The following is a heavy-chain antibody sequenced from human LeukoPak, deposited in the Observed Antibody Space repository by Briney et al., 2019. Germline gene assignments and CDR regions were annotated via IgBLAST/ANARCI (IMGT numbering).Heavy chain of an antibody. J-gene: IGHJ4*02. V-gene: IGHV4-34*01. Sequence: SETLSLTCAVYGESFSGYYWSWIRQPPGKGLEWIGEINHSGSTNYNPSLKSRVTISVDTSKNQFSLKLSSVTAADTAVYYCARANSSGFDYWGQGTLVTVSS. CDR1: GESFSGYY. CDR2: INHSGST. CDR3: ARANSSGFDY. D-gene: IGHD6-19*01.